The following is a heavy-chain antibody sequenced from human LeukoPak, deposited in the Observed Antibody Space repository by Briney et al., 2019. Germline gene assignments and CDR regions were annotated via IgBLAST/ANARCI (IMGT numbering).Heavy chain of an antibody. D-gene: IGHD6-19*01. J-gene: IGHJ4*02. CDR2: INPNSGAT. Sequence: ASVKVSCKASGYTXTGYYLHWVRQAPGQGLEWVGWINPNSGATDYAQNFQGRVTMTRDTSVTTAYMELSRLRSDDTAVYYCARDSSGWLDHNWGQGTLVTVSS. V-gene: IGHV1-2*02. CDR1: GYTXTGYY. CDR3: ARDSSGWLDHN.